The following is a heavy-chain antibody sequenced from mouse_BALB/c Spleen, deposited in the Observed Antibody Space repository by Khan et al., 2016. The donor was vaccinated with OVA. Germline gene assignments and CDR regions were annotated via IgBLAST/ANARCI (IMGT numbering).Heavy chain of an antibody. V-gene: IGHV1S137*01. J-gene: IGHJ2*01. Sequence: QVQLKQSGPELVRPGVSVKISCKGSGYTFTDYAIHWVKQSHAKSLEWVGLISTYSGNTNYNQKFKGKATMTVDKSSSPAYMELARLTSEDSAIYYCARPAYDGYYDYWGQGTTLTVSS. D-gene: IGHD2-3*01. CDR2: ISTYSGNT. CDR3: ARPAYDGYYDY. CDR1: GYTFTDYA.